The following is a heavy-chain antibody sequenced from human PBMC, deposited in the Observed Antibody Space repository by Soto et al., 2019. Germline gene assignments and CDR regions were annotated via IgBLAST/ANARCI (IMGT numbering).Heavy chain of an antibody. CDR2: IYHSGST. D-gene: IGHD4-4*01. CDR1: GGSISSSNW. CDR3: ARVPYYMWATVTTRKKNWFDP. J-gene: IGHJ5*02. V-gene: IGHV4-4*02. Sequence: KPSETLSLTCAVSGGSISSSNWWSWVRQPPGKGLEWIGEIYHSGSTNYNPSLKSRVTISVDKSKNQFSLKLSSVTAADTAVYYCARVPYYMWATVTTRKKNWFDPWGQGTLVTVSS.